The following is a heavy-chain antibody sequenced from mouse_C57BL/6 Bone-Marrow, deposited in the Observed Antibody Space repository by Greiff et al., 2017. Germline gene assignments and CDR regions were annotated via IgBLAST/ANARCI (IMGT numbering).Heavy chain of an antibody. V-gene: IGHV3-8*01. CDR2: ISYSGST. CDR3: ARYGVLRYMDY. D-gene: IGHD1-1*01. J-gene: IGHJ4*01. Sequence: EVKLMESGPGLAKPSQTLSLTCSVTGYSITSDYWNWIRTFPGNKLEYMGYISYSGSTYYNPSLKSRISITRDTSKNQYYLQLNSVTTEDTATYYCARYGVLRYMDYWGQGTSVTVSS. CDR1: GYSITSDY.